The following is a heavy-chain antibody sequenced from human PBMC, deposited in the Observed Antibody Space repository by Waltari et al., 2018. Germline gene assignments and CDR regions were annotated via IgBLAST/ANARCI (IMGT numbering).Heavy chain of an antibody. V-gene: IGHV4-38-2*01. Sequence: GLVKPSETLSLTCAVSGYSISSGYYWGWIRQPPGKGLEWIGSIYHSGSTYYNPSLKSRVTISVDTSKNQFSLKLSSVTAADTAVYYCARRGDYGDYVCYWGQGTLVTVSS. D-gene: IGHD4-17*01. J-gene: IGHJ4*02. CDR2: IYHSGST. CDR1: GYSISSGYY. CDR3: ARRGDYGDYVCY.